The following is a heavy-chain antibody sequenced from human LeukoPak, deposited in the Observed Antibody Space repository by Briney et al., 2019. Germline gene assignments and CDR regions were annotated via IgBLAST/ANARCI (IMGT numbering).Heavy chain of an antibody. V-gene: IGHV4-59*12. J-gene: IGHJ4*02. Sequence: PSETLSLTCTVSGGSITSYYWSWIRQPPGKGLEWIGSIYYSGSTNYNPSLKSRVTISVDTSKNQFSLKLRSVTAADTAVYYCARDVAAAGTIDYWGQGTLVTVSS. CDR1: GGSITSYY. D-gene: IGHD6-13*01. CDR3: ARDVAAAGTIDY. CDR2: IYYSGST.